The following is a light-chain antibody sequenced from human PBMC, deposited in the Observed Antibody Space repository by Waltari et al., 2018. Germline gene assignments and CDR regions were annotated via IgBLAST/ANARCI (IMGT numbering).Light chain of an antibody. J-gene: IGLJ2*01. CDR1: SSNIGNNY. CDR2: ENN. CDR3: GTWDSSLSAVV. Sequence: QSVLTQPPSVSAAPGQKVTISCSGSSSNIGNNYVSWYQHLPGTAPEHLIYENNKRPSEIPDRFSGTKSGTSATLGITGLQTGDEADYCCGTWDSSLSAVVFGGGTKLTVL. V-gene: IGLV1-51*02.